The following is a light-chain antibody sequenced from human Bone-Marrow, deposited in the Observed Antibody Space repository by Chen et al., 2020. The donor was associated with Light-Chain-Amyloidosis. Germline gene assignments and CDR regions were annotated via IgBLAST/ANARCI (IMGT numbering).Light chain of an antibody. Sequence: QSVLTQPPSVSGAPGERVTISCTGSKTNIGADNDVYWYQQVPGTATKLLIYGNSHRPSGVPDRFSGSKSGTSAFLAITVLQAEDEAEYYCQSYDSSLSGYVVFGGGTKLTVL. CDR2: GNS. CDR1: KTNIGADND. CDR3: QSYDSSLSGYVV. J-gene: IGLJ2*01. V-gene: IGLV1-40*01.